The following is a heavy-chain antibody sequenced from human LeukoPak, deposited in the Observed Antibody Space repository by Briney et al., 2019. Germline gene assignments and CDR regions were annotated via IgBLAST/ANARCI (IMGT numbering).Heavy chain of an antibody. Sequence: GGSLRLSCAASGFTFSSYGMSWVRQAPGKGLEWVSTISGSGGSTYYADSVKGRFTISRDNSKNTLYLQMNNLRAEDTAVYYCAKWDTYYDSSGYYFYWGQGTLVTVSS. CDR2: ISGSGGST. V-gene: IGHV3-23*01. CDR1: GFTFSSYG. D-gene: IGHD3-22*01. J-gene: IGHJ4*02. CDR3: AKWDTYYDSSGYYFY.